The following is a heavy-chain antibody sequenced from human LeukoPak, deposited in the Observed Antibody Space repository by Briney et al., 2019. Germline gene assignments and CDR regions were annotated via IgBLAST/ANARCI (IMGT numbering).Heavy chain of an antibody. Sequence: SETLSLTCAVYGGSFSGYYWSWIRQPPGKGLEWIGEINHSGSTNYNPSLKSRVTISADTSKNQFSLKLSSVTAADTAVYYCARQSRGYGYYYYGMDVWGQGTTVTVSS. D-gene: IGHD5-18*01. CDR2: INHSGST. CDR3: ARQSRGYGYYYYGMDV. CDR1: GGSFSGYY. V-gene: IGHV4-34*01. J-gene: IGHJ6*02.